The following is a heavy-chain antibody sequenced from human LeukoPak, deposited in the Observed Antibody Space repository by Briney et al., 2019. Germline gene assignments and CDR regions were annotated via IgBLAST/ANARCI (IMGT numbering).Heavy chain of an antibody. Sequence: GASVKVSCKASGGTFSSYAISWVRQAPGQGLEWMGGIIPIFGTANYAQKFRGRVTITADKSTRTAYMELSSLRSEDTAVYYCARDPLRQGEFWQPHYYYYMDVWGKGTTVTVSS. CDR2: IIPIFGTA. V-gene: IGHV1-69*06. CDR3: ARDPLRQGEFWQPHYYYYMDV. CDR1: GGTFSSYA. J-gene: IGHJ6*03. D-gene: IGHD6-13*01.